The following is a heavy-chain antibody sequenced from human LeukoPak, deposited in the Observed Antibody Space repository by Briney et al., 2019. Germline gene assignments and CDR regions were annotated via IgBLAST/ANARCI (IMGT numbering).Heavy chain of an antibody. J-gene: IGHJ4*02. CDR3: ASVGYCSSTSCYHYFDY. CDR2: ISSSSSTI. V-gene: IGHV3-48*04. D-gene: IGHD2-2*01. CDR1: GFTFSSYS. Sequence: GGSLRLSCAASGFTFSSYSMNWVRQAPGKGLEWVSYISSSSSTIYYADSVKGRFTISRGNAKNSLYLQMNSLRAEDTAVYYCASVGYCSSTSCYHYFDYWGQGTLVTVSS.